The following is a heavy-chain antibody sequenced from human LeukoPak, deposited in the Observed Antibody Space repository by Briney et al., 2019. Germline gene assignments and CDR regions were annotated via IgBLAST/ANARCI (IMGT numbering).Heavy chain of an antibody. CDR2: INPNSGGT. D-gene: IGHD6-6*01. CDR1: GYTFTGYY. CDR3: ARKLGRTAARSNWFDP. Sequence: GASVKVSCKASGYTFTGYYMHWVRQAPGQGLEWMGWINPNSGGTNYAQKFQGRVTMTRDTSISTAYMELSRLRSDDTAVYYCARKLGRTAARSNWFDPWGQGTLVTVSS. J-gene: IGHJ5*02. V-gene: IGHV1-2*02.